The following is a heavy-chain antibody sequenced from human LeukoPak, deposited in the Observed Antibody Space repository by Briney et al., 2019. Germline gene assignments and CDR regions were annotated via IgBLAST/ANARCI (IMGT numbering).Heavy chain of an antibody. V-gene: IGHV1-69*04. CDR1: GCTFSSYA. D-gene: IGHD2-15*01. CDR2: IIPILGIA. CDR3: ARTLGYCSGGSCCSFDY. J-gene: IGHJ4*02. Sequence: SSVKVSCKASGCTFSSYAISWVRQAPGQGLEGMGRIIPILGIANYAQKFQGRVTITADKSTSTAYMELSSLRSEDTAVYYCARTLGYCSGGSCCSFDYWGQGTLVTVSS.